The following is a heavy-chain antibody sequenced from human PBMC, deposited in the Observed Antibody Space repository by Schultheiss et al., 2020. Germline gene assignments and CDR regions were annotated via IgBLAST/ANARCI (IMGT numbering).Heavy chain of an antibody. CDR1: GFTFSNYA. CDR2: ISGSGGGT. CDR3: ARVSSTDMVMFGY. V-gene: IGHV3-23*01. J-gene: IGHJ4*02. Sequence: GGSLRLSCAASGFTFSNYAMSWVRQAPGKGLEWVSGISGSGGGTYYADSVKGRFTISRDNSKNTLYLQMNSLRAEDTAVYYCARVSSTDMVMFGYWGQGTLVTVSS. D-gene: IGHD3-10*02.